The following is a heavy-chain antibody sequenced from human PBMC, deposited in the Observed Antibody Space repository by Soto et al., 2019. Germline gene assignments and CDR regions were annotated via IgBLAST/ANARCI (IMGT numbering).Heavy chain of an antibody. CDR2: IYPGDSDT. CDR3: ARVYSSEYYYYYMEV. Sequence: GESLKISCKGSGYSFTSYWIGWVRQMPGKGLEWMGIIYPGDSDTRYSPSFQGQVTISADKSISTAYLQWSSLKASDTAMYYCARVYSSEYYYYYMEVWGKGTTVTVSS. D-gene: IGHD6-6*01. V-gene: IGHV5-51*01. J-gene: IGHJ6*03. CDR1: GYSFTSYW.